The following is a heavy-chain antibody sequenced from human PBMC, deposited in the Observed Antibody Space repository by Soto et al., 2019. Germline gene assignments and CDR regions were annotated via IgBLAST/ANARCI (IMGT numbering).Heavy chain of an antibody. Sequence: LSLTCAVYGGSFSGYYWSWIRQPPGKGLEWIGEINHSGSTNYNPSLKSRVTISVDTSKNQFSLKLSSVTAADTAVYYCARGLAAAPGWFDPWGQGTLVTVSS. V-gene: IGHV4-34*01. D-gene: IGHD6-13*01. CDR2: INHSGST. CDR1: GGSFSGYY. J-gene: IGHJ5*02. CDR3: ARGLAAAPGWFDP.